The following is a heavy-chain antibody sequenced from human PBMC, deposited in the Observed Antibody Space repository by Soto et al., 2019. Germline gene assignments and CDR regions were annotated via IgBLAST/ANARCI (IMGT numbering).Heavy chain of an antibody. D-gene: IGHD2-8*01. V-gene: IGHV3-72*01. CDR2: ARNKVNNYII. CDR3: ARLMGTSFDV. Sequence: EVQLLESGGGLVQPGGSLRLSCAASGFTFSSYAMSWVRQAPGKGLEWVGRARNKVNNYIIAYAASVKGRFIISRDDSKNSLYLQMNSLKTEDTAVYFCARLMGTSFDVWGQGTLVTVSS. CDR1: GFTFSSYA. J-gene: IGHJ4*02.